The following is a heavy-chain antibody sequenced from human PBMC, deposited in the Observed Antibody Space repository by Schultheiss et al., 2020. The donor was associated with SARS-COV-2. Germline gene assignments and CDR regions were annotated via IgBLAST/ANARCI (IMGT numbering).Heavy chain of an antibody. CDR1: GFTFSSYS. CDR3: ASKGGYCSSTSCEREPDY. J-gene: IGHJ4*02. V-gene: IGHV3-21*01. Sequence: GESLKISCAASGFTFSSYSMNWVRQAPGKGLEWVSSISSSSSYIYYADSVKGRFTISRDNAKNSLYLQMNSLRAEDTAVYYCASKGGYCSSTSCEREPDYWGQGTLVTVSS. D-gene: IGHD2-2*01. CDR2: ISSSSSYI.